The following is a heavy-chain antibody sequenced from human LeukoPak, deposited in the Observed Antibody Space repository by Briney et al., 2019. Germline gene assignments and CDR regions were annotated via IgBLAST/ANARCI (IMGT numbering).Heavy chain of an antibody. D-gene: IGHD3-3*01. CDR2: ISAYDHRT. CDR3: AREGTDTIFGVKYYYYMDV. Sequence: APVTVSCKASGCTFTTYGFNWVRQAPGQGLEWMGWISAYDHRTRYAQKFQGRVTLTTDRSTNTAYMELRSLRSDDTAVYYCAREGTDTIFGVKYYYYMDVWGKGTSVTVSS. CDR1: GCTFTTYG. J-gene: IGHJ6*03. V-gene: IGHV1-18*01.